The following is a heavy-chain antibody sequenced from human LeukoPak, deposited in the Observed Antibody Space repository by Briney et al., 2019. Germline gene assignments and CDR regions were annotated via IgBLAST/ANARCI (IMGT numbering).Heavy chain of an antibody. CDR2: ISHDGSNK. J-gene: IGHJ4*02. Sequence: PGGSLRLSCAASGFPFSDYGMYWVRQAPGKGLEWLAVISHDGSNKHYADSVKGRITISRDNAENSLYLQMNSLRAEDTAVYYCARIIGAFGTYRYDSWGQGTLVSVSS. V-gene: IGHV3-30*03. D-gene: IGHD3-16*02. CDR1: GFPFSDYG. CDR3: ARIIGAFGTYRYDS.